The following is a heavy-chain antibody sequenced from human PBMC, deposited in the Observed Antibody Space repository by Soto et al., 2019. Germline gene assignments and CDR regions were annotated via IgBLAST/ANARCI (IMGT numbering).Heavy chain of an antibody. Sequence: WETLSLTCAISGGSVSSNSAAWNWSRQSPSRGLEWLGRTYYRSKWYNDYAVSVKSRITINPDTSKNQFSLQLNSVTPEDTAVYYCARAGQWLVPFFDYWGQGTLVTVSS. CDR1: GGSVSSNSAA. V-gene: IGHV6-1*01. J-gene: IGHJ4*02. CDR3: ARAGQWLVPFFDY. CDR2: TYYRSKWYN. D-gene: IGHD6-19*01.